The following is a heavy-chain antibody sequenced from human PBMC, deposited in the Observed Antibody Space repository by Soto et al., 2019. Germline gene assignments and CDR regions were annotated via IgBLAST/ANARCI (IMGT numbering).Heavy chain of an antibody. CDR3: ARDSAYYDYVWGSYRPPFDY. CDR2: ISAYNGNT. Sequence: ASVKVSCKASGYTFTSYGISWVRQAPGQGLEWMGWISAYNGNTNYAQKLQGRVTMTTDTSTSTAYMELRSLRSDDTAVYYCARDSAYYDYVWGSYRPPFDYWGQGTLVTVSS. V-gene: IGHV1-18*01. CDR1: GYTFTSYG. D-gene: IGHD3-16*02. J-gene: IGHJ4*02.